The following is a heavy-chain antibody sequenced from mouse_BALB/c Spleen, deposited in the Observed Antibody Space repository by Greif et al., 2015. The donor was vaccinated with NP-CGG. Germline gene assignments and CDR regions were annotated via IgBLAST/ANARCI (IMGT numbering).Heavy chain of an antibody. CDR3: ARKLGRGLYFDY. D-gene: IGHD4-1*01. Sequence: EVQLQHSGAELVKPGASVRLSCTASGFNIKDTYMHWVKQRPEQGLEWIGRIDPANGNTKYDPKFQGKATITADTSSNTAYLQLSSLTSEDTAVYYCARKLGRGLYFDYWGQGTTLTVSS. CDR2: IDPANGNT. CDR1: GFNIKDTY. J-gene: IGHJ2*01. V-gene: IGHV14-3*02.